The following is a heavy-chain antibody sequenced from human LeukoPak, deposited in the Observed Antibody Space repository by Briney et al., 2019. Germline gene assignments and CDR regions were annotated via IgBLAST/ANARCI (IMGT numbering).Heavy chain of an antibody. D-gene: IGHD3-10*01. J-gene: IGHJ4*02. V-gene: IGHV1-8*01. CDR2: MNPNSGNT. Sequence: ASVKVSCKASGYTFTSYDINGVRQATGQGLEWMGRMNPNSGNTGYAQKFQGRVTMTRNTSISTAYMELSSLRSEDTAVYYCARGRVRGVTHFDYWGQGTLVTVSS. CDR1: GYTFTSYD. CDR3: ARGRVRGVTHFDY.